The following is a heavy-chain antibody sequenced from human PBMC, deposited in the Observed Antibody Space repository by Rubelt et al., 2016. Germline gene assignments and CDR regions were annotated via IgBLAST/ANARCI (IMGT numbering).Heavy chain of an antibody. CDR2: ISYDGSNK. CDR3: ARDGGSYLPWYFDL. Sequence: GGGVAQPGGSLRLSCAASGFTFSSYSMNWVRQAPGKGLEWVAVISYDGSNKYYADSVKGRFTISRDNSKNTLYLQMNSLRAEDTAVYYCARDGGSYLPWYFDLWGRGTLVTVSS. D-gene: IGHD1-26*01. CDR1: GFTFSSYS. V-gene: IGHV3-30*03. J-gene: IGHJ2*01.